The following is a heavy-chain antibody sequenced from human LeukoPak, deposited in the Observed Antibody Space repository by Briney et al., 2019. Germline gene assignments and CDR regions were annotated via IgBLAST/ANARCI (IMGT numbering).Heavy chain of an antibody. J-gene: IGHJ6*03. CDR2: ISTDGRI. V-gene: IGHV3-66*02. CDR1: GFTVNSNF. Sequence: GGSLRLSCAASGFTVNSNFMSWVRQAPGKGLEWVSVISTDGRISYADSVKGRFTISRDNSKNTLYLQMNSLRAEDTAVYYCAKDPHNWNNYYYYMDVWGKGTTVTVSS. D-gene: IGHD1/OR15-1a*01. CDR3: AKDPHNWNNYYYYMDV.